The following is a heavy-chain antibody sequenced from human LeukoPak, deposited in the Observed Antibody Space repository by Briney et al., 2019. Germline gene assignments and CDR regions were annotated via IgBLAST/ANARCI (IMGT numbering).Heavy chain of an antibody. J-gene: IGHJ4*02. D-gene: IGHD1-26*01. Sequence: SETLSLTCTVSGGSISTYYWSWIRQPPGKELEWIGYIFYSGSTTYNPSLKSRVSLSLDTSKNQFSLKLSSVTAADTALYYCARGDVGSFDYWGQGTLVTVSS. V-gene: IGHV4-59*01. CDR2: IFYSGST. CDR1: GGSISTYY. CDR3: ARGDVGSFDY.